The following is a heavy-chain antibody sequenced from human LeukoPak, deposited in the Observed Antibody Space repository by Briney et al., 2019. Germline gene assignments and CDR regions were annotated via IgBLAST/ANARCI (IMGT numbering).Heavy chain of an antibody. CDR1: GGSFSGYY. CDR2: INHSGST. J-gene: IGHJ6*03. V-gene: IGHV4-34*01. CDR3: ARPVVPAARDYYMDV. Sequence: SETLCLTCAVYGGSFSGYYWSWIRQPPGKELEWIGEINHSGSTNYNPSLKSRVTISVDTSKNQFSLKLSSVTAADTAVYYCARPVVPAARDYYMDVWGKGTTVTVSS. D-gene: IGHD2-2*01.